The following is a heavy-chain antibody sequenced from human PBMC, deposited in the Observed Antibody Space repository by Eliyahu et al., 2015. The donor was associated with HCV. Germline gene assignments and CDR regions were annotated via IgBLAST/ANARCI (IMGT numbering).Heavy chain of an antibody. CDR1: RFTFSDYY. D-gene: IGHD3-3*01. V-gene: IGHV3-11*01. Sequence: QVQLVESGGGLVKPGGSLRLSCAASRFTFSDYYMXWIRQAPGKGLEWXSYISSGGNXIYYAXSXKGRFXISRDNAKNXLSLQMHSLXAEDTAVYYCARVIYLEWLLFQEYGMDVWGQGTTVTVSS. CDR2: ISSGGNXI. CDR3: ARVIYLEWLLFQEYGMDV. J-gene: IGHJ6*02.